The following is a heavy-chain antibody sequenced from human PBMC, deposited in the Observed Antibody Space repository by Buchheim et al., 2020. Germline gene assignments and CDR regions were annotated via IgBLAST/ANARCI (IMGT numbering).Heavy chain of an antibody. V-gene: IGHV3-23*01. CDR3: AKHQGAKSSGSYYRPVDY. Sequence: EVQLLESGGGLVQPGGSLRLSCAASGFTFSSYAMSWVRQAPGKGLEWVSAISGSGGSTYYADSGKGRFTISRDNSKNTLYLPMNSLRAEDTAVYYCAKHQGAKSSGSYYRPVDYWGQGTL. D-gene: IGHD3-10*01. J-gene: IGHJ4*02. CDR1: GFTFSSYA. CDR2: ISGSGGST.